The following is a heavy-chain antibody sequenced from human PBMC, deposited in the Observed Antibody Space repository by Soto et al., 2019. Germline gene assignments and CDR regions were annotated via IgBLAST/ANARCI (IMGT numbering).Heavy chain of an antibody. J-gene: IGHJ4*02. CDR2: INAGNGNT. Sequence: ASVKVSCKASGYTFTSYAMHWVRQAPGQRLEWMGWINAGNGNTKYSQKFQGRVTITRDTSASTAYMELSSLRSEDTAVYYCALCWRQWLVTSDFNYWGKGALVPVSS. V-gene: IGHV1-3*01. CDR1: GYTFTSYA. D-gene: IGHD6-19*01. CDR3: ALCWRQWLVTSDFNY.